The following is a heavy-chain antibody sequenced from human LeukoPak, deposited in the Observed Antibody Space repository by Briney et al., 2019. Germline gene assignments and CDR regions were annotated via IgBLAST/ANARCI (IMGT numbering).Heavy chain of an antibody. J-gene: IGHJ3*02. CDR1: GGSISSSSYY. CDR3: ARARPDYYGSGSYPFAFDI. CDR2: IYYSGST. V-gene: IGHV4-39*07. D-gene: IGHD3-10*01. Sequence: SSETLSLTCTVSGGSISSSSYYWGWIRQPPGKGLEWIGSIYYSGSTYYNPSLKSRVTISVNTSKNQFSLKLSSVTAADTAVYYCARARPDYYGSGSYPFAFDIWGQGTMVTVSS.